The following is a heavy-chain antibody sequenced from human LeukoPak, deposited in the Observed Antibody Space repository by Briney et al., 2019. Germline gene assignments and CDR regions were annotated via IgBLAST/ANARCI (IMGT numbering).Heavy chain of an antibody. J-gene: IGHJ4*02. CDR3: ARGPRIGSSGYYYAGY. D-gene: IGHD3-22*01. Sequence: SVKVSCKASGGTFSSYTISWVRQAPGQGLEWMGGIIPNFGTPNYAQKFQGRVTITADKSTSTAYMELRSLRSDDTAVYYCARGPRIGSSGYYYAGYWGQGTLVTVSS. CDR2: IIPNFGTP. V-gene: IGHV1-69*06. CDR1: GGTFSSYT.